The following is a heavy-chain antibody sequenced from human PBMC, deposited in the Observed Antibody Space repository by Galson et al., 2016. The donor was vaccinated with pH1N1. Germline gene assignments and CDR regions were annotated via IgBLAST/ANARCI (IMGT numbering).Heavy chain of an antibody. D-gene: IGHD3-22*01. CDR1: GFTFSSYW. CDR3: ARDALDYYDSSGYYFDY. V-gene: IGHV3-7*01. Sequence: SLRLSCAASGFTFSSYWMSWVRQAPGKGLEWVANIKQDGSEKHYVGSVKGRFTISRDNAKNSLYLQMHSLRAEDTAVYYCARDALDYYDSSGYYFDYWGQGTLVTISS. CDR2: IKQDGSEK. J-gene: IGHJ4*02.